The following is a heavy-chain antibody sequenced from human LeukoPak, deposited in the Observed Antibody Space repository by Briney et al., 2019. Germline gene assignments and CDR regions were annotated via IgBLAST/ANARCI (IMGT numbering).Heavy chain of an antibody. CDR2: ICYTGGNT. CDR1: GFTFSNYA. V-gene: IGHV3-33*08. Sequence: GGSLRLSCAASGFTFSNYAMHWVRQAPGKGLDWVAAICYTGGNTFYADSVKGRFTISRDNTKNTLDLQMNSLRAEDTAVYYCARVHSYASGAYYLLVDKYYGMVVWGEGATVSVSS. CDR3: ARVHSYASGAYYLLVDKYYGMVV. J-gene: IGHJ6*04. D-gene: IGHD3-10*01.